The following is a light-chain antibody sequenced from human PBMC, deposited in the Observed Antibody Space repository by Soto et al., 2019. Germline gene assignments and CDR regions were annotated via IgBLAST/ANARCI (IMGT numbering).Light chain of an antibody. CDR3: QQDKTWIT. CDR1: QSISSN. V-gene: IGKV3-15*01. J-gene: IGKJ5*01. Sequence: EIVMTQSPATLSVSPGERTTLSCRASQSISSNLAWYQQKPGQAPRLLSYGASTRATGVAARFSGSGSGTEFTLTISSLQSEDFAVYYCQQDKTWITFGQGTRLEIK. CDR2: GAS.